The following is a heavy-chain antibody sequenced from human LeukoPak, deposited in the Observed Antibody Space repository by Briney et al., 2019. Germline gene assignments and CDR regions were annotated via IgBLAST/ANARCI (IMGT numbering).Heavy chain of an antibody. J-gene: IGHJ4*02. D-gene: IGHD3-3*01. CDR2: TSADDSDK. V-gene: IGHV3-30*18. CDR3: AKEGESGYSGGFDH. Sequence: PGRSLRLSCAASGFIFSRHGMHWVRQAPGKGLEWMAFTSADDSDKYYADSVKGRFTISRDNSKNTLYLQLNGLSAEDTAMYYCAKEGESGYSGGFDHWGQGTLVTVSS. CDR1: GFIFSRHG.